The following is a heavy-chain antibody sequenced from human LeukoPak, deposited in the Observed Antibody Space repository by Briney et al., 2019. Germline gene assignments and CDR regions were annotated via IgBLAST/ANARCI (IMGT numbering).Heavy chain of an antibody. J-gene: IGHJ4*02. CDR3: AKDIKGDYYGSGSFYYYFDY. CDR1: GFTFSSYS. Sequence: GGSLRLSCAASGFTFSSYSMNWVRQAPGKGLEWVSSISSSSSYIYYADSVKGRFTISRDNAKNSLYLQMNSLRAEDTAVYYCAKDIKGDYYGSGSFYYYFDYWGQGTLVTVSS. D-gene: IGHD3-10*01. CDR2: ISSSSSYI. V-gene: IGHV3-21*04.